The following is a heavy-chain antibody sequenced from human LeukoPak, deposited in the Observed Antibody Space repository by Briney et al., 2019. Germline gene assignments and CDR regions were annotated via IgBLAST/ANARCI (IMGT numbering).Heavy chain of an antibody. CDR1: GGSISSYY. CDR2: IYTSGST. CDR3: ARCIMITFGGVHSTGDFDY. D-gene: IGHD3-16*01. V-gene: IGHV4-4*07. J-gene: IGHJ4*02. Sequence: PSETLSLTCTVSGGSISSYYWSWIRQPAGKGLEWIGRIYTSGSTNYNPSLKSRVTMSVDTSKNQFSLKLSSVTAADTAVYYCARCIMITFGGVHSTGDFDYWGQGTLVTASS.